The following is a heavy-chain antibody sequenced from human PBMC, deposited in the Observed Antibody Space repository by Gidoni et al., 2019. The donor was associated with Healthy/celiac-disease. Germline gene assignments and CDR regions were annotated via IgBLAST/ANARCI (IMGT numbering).Heavy chain of an antibody. D-gene: IGHD2-15*01. CDR1: GGTFSSYA. CDR2: IIPSFGTA. V-gene: IGHV1-69*01. CDR3: ASRRYCSGGSCYTFDY. Sequence: QVQLVQSGAEVKKPGSSVKVSCKASGGTFSSYAISWVRQAPGQGLEWMGGIIPSFGTANYAQKFQGRVTITADESTSTAYMELSSLRSEDTAVYYCASRRYCSGGSCYTFDYWGQGTLVTVSS. J-gene: IGHJ4*02.